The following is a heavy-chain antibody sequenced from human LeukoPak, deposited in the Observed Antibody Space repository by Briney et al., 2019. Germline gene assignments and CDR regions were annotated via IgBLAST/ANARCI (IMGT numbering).Heavy chain of an antibody. CDR2: ISSSSSYI. CDR1: GFTFSSYS. V-gene: IGHV3-21*01. D-gene: IGHD2-15*01. CDR3: ASTYCSGGSCYSEAFDI. Sequence: PGGSLRLFCAASGFTFSSYSMNWVPQSPGKGLEWVSSISSSSSYIYYADSVKGRFTISRDNAKNSLYLQMNSLRAEDTAVYYCASTYCSGGSCYSEAFDIWGQGTMVTVSS. J-gene: IGHJ3*02.